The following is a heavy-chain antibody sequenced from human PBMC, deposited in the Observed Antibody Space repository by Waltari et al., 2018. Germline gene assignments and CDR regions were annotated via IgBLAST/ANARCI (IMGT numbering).Heavy chain of an antibody. Sequence: EVQLVQSGAEVKKPGATWRISGKASGYPSTDYYMTWLQQAPGKGLEWMGRVDPEDGETIYAEKFQGRVTITADTSTATAYMELSSLRSEDTAVYYCATVSGSYQPIDFWGQGTLVTVSS. CDR2: VDPEDGET. D-gene: IGHD1-26*01. CDR1: GYPSTDYY. CDR3: ATVSGSYQPIDF. J-gene: IGHJ4*02. V-gene: IGHV1-69-2*01.